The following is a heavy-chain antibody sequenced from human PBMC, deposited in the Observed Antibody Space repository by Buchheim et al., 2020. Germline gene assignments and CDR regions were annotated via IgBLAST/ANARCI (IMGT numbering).Heavy chain of an antibody. CDR2: VDDSGGST. CDR3: AKVTAGKFFFDY. J-gene: IGHJ4*02. D-gene: IGHD6-13*01. Sequence: EVQLLESGGGLIQPRGSLRLSCAASGFTFSTFAMSWVRQAPGKGLEWVSGVDDSGGSTYYADSVKGRFTISRDNSKNTLYLQMNSLRAEDTALYYCAKVTAGKFFFDYWGQGNL. CDR1: GFTFSTFA. V-gene: IGHV3-23*01.